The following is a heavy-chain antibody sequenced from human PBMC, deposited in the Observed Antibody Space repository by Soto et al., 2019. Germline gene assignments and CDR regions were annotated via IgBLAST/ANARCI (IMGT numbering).Heavy chain of an antibody. Sequence: QVRLVQSGAEVKKPGSSLKVSCKASGGTFSSYSINWVRQAPGQGLEWVAETIPIFGTANYAQKFQGRVTITADESTSTAYMELSSLRSEDTGVYYCARDGGRHSGGIDHWGQGTLVTVSS. V-gene: IGHV1-69*01. CDR1: GGTFSSYS. D-gene: IGHD1-26*01. CDR3: ARDGGRHSGGIDH. J-gene: IGHJ4*02. CDR2: TIPIFGTA.